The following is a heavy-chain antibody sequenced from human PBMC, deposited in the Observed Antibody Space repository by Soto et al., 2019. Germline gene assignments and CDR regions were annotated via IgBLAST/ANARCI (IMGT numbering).Heavy chain of an antibody. CDR1: GGTFSSYV. J-gene: IGHJ5*02. Sequence: GASVKVSCKAPGGTFSSYVLSWVRQAPGQGLEWMGGIIPIFGTANYAQKFQGRVTITADESTSTAYMELSSLRSEDTAVYHCAKLGPYGSESYSFRYNCLDPWGQGTLVTVSS. V-gene: IGHV1-69*13. D-gene: IGHD3-10*01. CDR3: AKLGPYGSESYSFRYNCLDP. CDR2: IIPIFGTA.